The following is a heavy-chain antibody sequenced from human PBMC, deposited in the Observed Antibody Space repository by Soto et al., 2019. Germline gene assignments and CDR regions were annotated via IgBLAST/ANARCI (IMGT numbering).Heavy chain of an antibody. Sequence: PSETLSLTCTVSGGSISSYYWSWIRQPPGKGLEWIGYIYYSGSTNYNPSLKSRVTISVDTSKNQFSLKLSSVTAADTAVYYCARDLSSCGDYDYWGQGTLVTVSS. CDR2: IYYSGST. V-gene: IGHV4-59*01. CDR3: ARDLSSCGDYDY. D-gene: IGHD4-17*01. J-gene: IGHJ4*02. CDR1: GGSISSYY.